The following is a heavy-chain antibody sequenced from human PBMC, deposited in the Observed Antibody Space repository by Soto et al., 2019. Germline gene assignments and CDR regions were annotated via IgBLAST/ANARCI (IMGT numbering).Heavy chain of an antibody. CDR1: GYSFTSYW. CDR3: ARRGYSYGGDWYFYL. D-gene: IGHD5-18*01. CDR2: IYPGDSDT. V-gene: IGHV5-51*01. J-gene: IGHJ2*01. Sequence: GESLKISCKGSGYSFTSYWIGWVRQMPGKGLEWMGIIYPGDSDTRYSPSFQGQVTISADKSISTAYLQWSSLKASDTAMYYCARRGYSYGGDWYFYLWGRGTLVTVSS.